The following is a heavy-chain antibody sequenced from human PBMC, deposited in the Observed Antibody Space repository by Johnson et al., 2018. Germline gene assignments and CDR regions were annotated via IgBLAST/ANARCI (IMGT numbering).Heavy chain of an antibody. CDR3: TSHRYYYDDINYYPWAFDI. CDR2: IRSKANSYAT. D-gene: IGHD3-22*01. V-gene: IGHV3-73*01. CDR1: GFIFRGSA. J-gene: IGHJ3*02. Sequence: VQLVESGGGLVQPGGSLKLSCAASGFIFRGSAMHWVRQASGKGLEWVGRIRSKANSYATAYAASVKGRCTISRDDSKNTAYLQMNSLKTEDTAVYYCTSHRYYYDDINYYPWAFDIWGQGTMVTVSS.